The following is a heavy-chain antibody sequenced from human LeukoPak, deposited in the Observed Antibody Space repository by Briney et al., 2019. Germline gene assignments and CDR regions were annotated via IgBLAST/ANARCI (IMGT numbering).Heavy chain of an antibody. CDR3: AKDQVVPNYYYMDV. CDR2: IRYDGNNR. D-gene: IGHD2-15*01. Sequence: GGSLRLSCAASGFIFSSYAMHWVRQAPGKGLEWVAFIRYDGNNRYYADSVKGRFTISRDNSKNTLYLQMNSLRVEDTALYYCAKDQVVPNYYYMDVWGKETTVTVSS. V-gene: IGHV3-30*02. CDR1: GFIFSSYA. J-gene: IGHJ6*03.